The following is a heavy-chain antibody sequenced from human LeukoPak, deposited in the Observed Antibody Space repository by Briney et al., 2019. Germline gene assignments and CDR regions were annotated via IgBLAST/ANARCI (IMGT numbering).Heavy chain of an antibody. J-gene: IGHJ5*02. CDR2: IYYSGST. CDR1: GGSISSYY. Sequence: SEAPSLPCSVSGGSISSYYWSWILQPPGKGLEWIGYIYYSGSTNYNPSLQNRLTISLDTSKNQCSLKLSSVTAADRAVYYCARDSSSPYYNWFDPWGQGTLVTVSS. D-gene: IGHD6-6*01. V-gene: IGHV4-59*01. CDR3: ARDSSSPYYNWFDP.